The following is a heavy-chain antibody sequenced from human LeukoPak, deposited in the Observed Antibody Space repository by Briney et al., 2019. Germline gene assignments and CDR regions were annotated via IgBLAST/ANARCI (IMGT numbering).Heavy chain of an antibody. D-gene: IGHD6-13*01. V-gene: IGHV3-21*01. CDR2: ISSSSSYI. CDR1: GFTFSSYS. J-gene: IGHJ2*01. CDR3: ARDHGIAAAGTGNWYFDL. Sequence: PGGSLRLSCAASGFTFSSYSMNWVRQAPGKGLEWVSSISSSSSYIYYADSVKGRFTISRDNAKNSLYLQMNSLRAEDTAVYYCARDHGIAAAGTGNWYFDLWGRGTLVTVSS.